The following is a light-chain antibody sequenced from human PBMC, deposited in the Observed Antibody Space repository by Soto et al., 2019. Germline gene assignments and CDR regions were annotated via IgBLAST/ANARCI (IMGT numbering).Light chain of an antibody. V-gene: IGLV2-8*01. CDR2: EVS. Sequence: QSALTQPPSASGSPGQSVTISCTGTSSDVGGYDFVSWYQQHPGKAPKLMIHEVSKRPSGVPDRFSGSKSGNTASLTVSGLQAEDEADYYCSSYAGSNNSVFGTG. J-gene: IGLJ1*01. CDR1: SSDVGGYDF. CDR3: SSYAGSNNSV.